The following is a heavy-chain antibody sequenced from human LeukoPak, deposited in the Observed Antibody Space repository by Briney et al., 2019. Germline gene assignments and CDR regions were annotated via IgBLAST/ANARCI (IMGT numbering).Heavy chain of an antibody. CDR3: VRGSYSYYYAMDV. CDR1: GFTFSSYG. V-gene: IGHV3-33*01. D-gene: IGHD5-18*01. J-gene: IGHJ6*02. CDR2: IWYDGSNK. Sequence: PGGSLRLSCAASGFTFSSYGMHWVRQAPGKGLEWVAVIWYDGSNKYYADSVKGRFTISRDNSKNTLYLQMNSLRAEDTAVYYCVRGSYSYYYAMDVWGQRTTVTVSS.